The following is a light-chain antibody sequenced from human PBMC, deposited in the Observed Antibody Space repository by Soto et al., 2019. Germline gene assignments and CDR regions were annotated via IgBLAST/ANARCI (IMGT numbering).Light chain of an antibody. V-gene: IGKV3-11*01. CDR1: QSVGSN. J-gene: IGKJ4*01. Sequence: EIELIQSPATLSLSPGERATLSCRASQSVGSNLAWYQQKPGQAPRLLIYDISNRATAIPGRFSGSGFGTDFTLTISSLAAEDFAVYYCQQRLDWPLTFGGGTKVEI. CDR2: DIS. CDR3: QQRLDWPLT.